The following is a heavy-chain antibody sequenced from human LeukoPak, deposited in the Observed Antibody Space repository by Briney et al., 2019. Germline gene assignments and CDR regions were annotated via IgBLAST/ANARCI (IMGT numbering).Heavy chain of an antibody. CDR3: ARGNRYYDSGGYPWDYYYYMDV. V-gene: IGHV4-34*01. Sequence: PSETLSLTCAVYGGSFSGYYWSWIRQPPGKGLEWIGEINHSGSTNYNPSLKSRVTISVDTSKNQFSLKLSSVTAADTAVYYCARGNRYYDSGGYPWDYYYYMDVWGKGTTVTVSS. D-gene: IGHD3-22*01. J-gene: IGHJ6*03. CDR1: GGSFSGYY. CDR2: INHSGST.